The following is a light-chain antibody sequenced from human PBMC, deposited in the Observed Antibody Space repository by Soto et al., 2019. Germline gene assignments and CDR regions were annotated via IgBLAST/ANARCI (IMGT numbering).Light chain of an antibody. Sequence: ESVLTQSPGTLSLSPGEKATLSCRASQSVSSSYLAWYQQKPGQAPRLLIYGASSRATGIPDRFSGSGSGTDFTLTVSRLEPEDFAVYYCQQFGSLSWTFGQGTKVDIK. V-gene: IGKV3-20*01. CDR2: GAS. CDR3: QQFGSLSWT. CDR1: QSVSSSY. J-gene: IGKJ1*01.